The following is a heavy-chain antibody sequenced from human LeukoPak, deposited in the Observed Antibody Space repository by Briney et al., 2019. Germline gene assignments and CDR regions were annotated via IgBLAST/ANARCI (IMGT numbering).Heavy chain of an antibody. Sequence: GASVKVSCKASGYTFTGYYMHWVRQAPGQGLEWMGWFSGYNGNTKFEEKFQDRVTMTTDTSTNTAYMELRSLRSDDTATYYCATGYPKRRPSDMLTVPLFDYWGQGSLVIVSS. V-gene: IGHV1-18*04. D-gene: IGHD3-9*01. CDR3: ATGYPKRRPSDMLTVPLFDY. CDR2: FSGYNGNT. J-gene: IGHJ4*02. CDR1: GYTFTGYY.